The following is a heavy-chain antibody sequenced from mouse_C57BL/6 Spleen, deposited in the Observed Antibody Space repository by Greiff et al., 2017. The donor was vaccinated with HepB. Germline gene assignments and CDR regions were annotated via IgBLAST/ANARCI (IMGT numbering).Heavy chain of an antibody. CDR3: TRRVLQDYYGNYQYYAMDY. CDR2: IDPETGGT. D-gene: IGHD2-1*01. V-gene: IGHV1-15*01. Sequence: VQLQESGAELVRPGASVTLSCKASGYTFTDYEMHWVKQTPVHGLEWIGAIDPETGGTAYNQKFKGKAILTADKSSSTAYMELRSLTSEDSAVYYGTRRVLQDYYGNYQYYAMDYWGQGTSVTVSS. CDR1: GYTFTDYE. J-gene: IGHJ4*01.